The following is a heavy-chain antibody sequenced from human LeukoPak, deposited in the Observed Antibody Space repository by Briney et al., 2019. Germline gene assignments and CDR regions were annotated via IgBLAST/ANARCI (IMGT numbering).Heavy chain of an antibody. CDR3: AKTPKMFPFDY. CDR1: GFTFSSYE. J-gene: IGHJ4*02. D-gene: IGHD4-23*01. Sequence: PGGSLRLSCAASGFTFSSYEMNWVRQAPGKGLEWVSYISSSGSTIYYADSVKGRFTISRDNAKNSLYLQMNSLRAEDTAVYYCAKTPKMFPFDYWGQGTLVTVSS. V-gene: IGHV3-48*03. CDR2: ISSSGSTI.